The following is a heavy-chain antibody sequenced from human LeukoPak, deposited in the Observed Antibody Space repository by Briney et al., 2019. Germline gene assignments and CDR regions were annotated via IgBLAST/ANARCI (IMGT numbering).Heavy chain of an antibody. CDR3: ARVMGRYCSSTSCYVDY. D-gene: IGHD2-2*01. J-gene: IGHJ4*02. V-gene: IGHV3-23*01. CDR1: GFIFKNYG. CDR2: ITGSGTT. Sequence: GGSLRLSCAASGFIFKNYGMTWIRQAPGKGLEWVSFITGSGTTYYADSVKGRFTISRDNSKNTLYLQMNSLRAEDTAVYYCARVMGRYCSSTSCYVDYWGQGILVTVSS.